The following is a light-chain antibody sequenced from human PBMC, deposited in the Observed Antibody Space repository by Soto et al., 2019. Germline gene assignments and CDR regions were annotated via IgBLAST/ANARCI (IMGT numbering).Light chain of an antibody. Sequence: EIVLTQPPDTLSLSPWERATLSCRASQSVSSNYLAWYQQIPGQAPRPLIYGASSRVPGIPDRFSGSGSGTDFTLTISRLEPEDFAVYYCQQYGSLPWTFGQGTKVDIK. V-gene: IGKV3-20*01. CDR2: GAS. CDR1: QSVSSNY. J-gene: IGKJ1*01. CDR3: QQYGSLPWT.